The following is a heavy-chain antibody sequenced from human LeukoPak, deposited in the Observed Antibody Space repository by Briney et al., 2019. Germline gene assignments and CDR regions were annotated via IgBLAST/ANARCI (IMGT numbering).Heavy chain of an antibody. Sequence: GGSLRLSCAASGFTFSSYWMSWVRQAPGKGLEWVANIKQDGSEKYYVDSVKGRFTISRDNAKNSLYLQMNSLRAEDTAVYYCAKRRYGSGSYLDYWGQGTLVTVSS. V-gene: IGHV3-7*01. CDR3: AKRRYGSGSYLDY. J-gene: IGHJ4*02. CDR1: GFTFSSYW. CDR2: IKQDGSEK. D-gene: IGHD3-10*01.